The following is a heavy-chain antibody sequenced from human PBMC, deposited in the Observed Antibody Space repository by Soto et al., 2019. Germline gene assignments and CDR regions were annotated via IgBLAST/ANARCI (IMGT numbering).Heavy chain of an antibody. CDR3: GKERRLANGYNLGFDY. CDR2: LSFDGSNK. D-gene: IGHD5-12*01. J-gene: IGHJ4*02. V-gene: IGHV3-30-3*01. CDR1: GFTFSDYA. Sequence: QVHLVESGGGVVQPGRSLRLSCAASGFTFSDYAMHWVRQAPGKGLEWVAFLSFDGSNKYYADSVKDRFTISRDNSKNTLYVQMNSLSAEDTAVYYCGKERRLANGYNLGFDYWGQGTLVTVSS.